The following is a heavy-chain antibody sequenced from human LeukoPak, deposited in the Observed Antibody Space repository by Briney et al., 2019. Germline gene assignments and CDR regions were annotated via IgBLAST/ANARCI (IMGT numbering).Heavy chain of an antibody. V-gene: IGHV1-18*01. D-gene: IGHD1-14*01. CDR1: GGTFSSYG. CDR2: ISTYNDNT. J-gene: IGHJ3*02. Sequence: ASVKVSCKASGGTFSSYGISWVRQAPGQGLEWMGWISTYNDNTNYAQRLQGRVTMTTETSTSIAYMELRSLRSDDTAVYYCARALGPGHAFDIWGQGTMVSVSS. CDR3: ARALGPGHAFDI.